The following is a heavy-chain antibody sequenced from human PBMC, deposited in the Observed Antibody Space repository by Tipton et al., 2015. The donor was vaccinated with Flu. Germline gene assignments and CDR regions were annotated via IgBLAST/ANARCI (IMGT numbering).Heavy chain of an antibody. V-gene: IGHV5-51*01. CDR2: IYPGDSDA. D-gene: IGHD4-23*01. CDR1: GYSFTSYY. Sequence: VQLVQSGAEVKEPGESLKISCKGSGYSFTSYYIAWVRQRPGRGLEWMGIIYPGDSDARYNPSLQGQVTISTDKSSRTAYLQWRSLKASDSAIYYCARQIYYDGTSLRGLDVWGQGTLVSVSS. J-gene: IGHJ3*01. CDR3: ARQIYYDGTSLRGLDV.